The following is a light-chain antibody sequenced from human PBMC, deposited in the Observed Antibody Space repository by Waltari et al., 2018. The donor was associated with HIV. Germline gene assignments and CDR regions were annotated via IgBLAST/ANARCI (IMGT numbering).Light chain of an antibody. CDR2: RNI. CDR3: SAWDITLSAWV. CDR1: SNNVGHHG. V-gene: IGLV10-54*01. J-gene: IGLJ3*02. Sequence: QAGLTQPPSLSEDLRQNVTITCTGNSNNVGHHGTVCLKQHRGRPPKVIFFRNIVRPPGIPERISASRSGNTASLTIIGLQSEDEADYYCSAWDITLSAWVFGGGTQVTV.